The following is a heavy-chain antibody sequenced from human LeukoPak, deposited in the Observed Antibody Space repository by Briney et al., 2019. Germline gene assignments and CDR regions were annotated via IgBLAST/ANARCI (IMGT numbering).Heavy chain of an antibody. CDR1: GYTFTGYY. J-gene: IGHJ4*02. D-gene: IGHD1-7*01. CDR2: INPNSGGT. V-gene: IGHV1-2*02. Sequence: ASVKVSCKASGYTFTGYYMHWVRQAPGQGLEWMGWINPNSGGTNYAQKFQGRVTMTRDTSISTAYMELSRLRSDDTAAYYCARDFRSNWNYIDYWGQGTLVTVSS. CDR3: ARDFRSNWNYIDY.